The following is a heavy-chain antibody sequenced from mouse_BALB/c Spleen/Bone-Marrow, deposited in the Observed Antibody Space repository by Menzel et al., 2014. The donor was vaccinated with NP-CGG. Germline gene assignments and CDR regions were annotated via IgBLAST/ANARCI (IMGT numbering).Heavy chain of an antibody. CDR2: IYYSGGS. Sequence: ESGPDLVKPSQSLSLTCTVTGYSITSGYSWHWIRQFPGNKLEWMGFIYYSGGSNYKPSLKSRVSISRDTSKNQFFLQLNSVTSDDAATYYCARHDRYFDYWGQGTTLIVSS. V-gene: IGHV3-1*02. D-gene: IGHD2-3*01. CDR1: GYSITSGYS. J-gene: IGHJ2*01. CDR3: ARHDRYFDY.